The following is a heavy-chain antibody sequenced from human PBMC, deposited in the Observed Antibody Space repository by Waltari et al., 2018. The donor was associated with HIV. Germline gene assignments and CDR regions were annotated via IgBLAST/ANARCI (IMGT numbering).Heavy chain of an antibody. D-gene: IGHD4-4*01. J-gene: IGHJ2*01. CDR1: GGSISSSSYY. CDR2: IYYSGIT. Sequence: QLQLQESGPGLVKPSETLSLTCTVSGGSISSSSYYWGWIRQPPGKGLEWIGRIYYSGITDYNPSLKSRVTISVDTSRNQFSLKLSSVTAADTAVYYCARHLSYSNYLCYFDLWGRGTLVTVSS. CDR3: ARHLSYSNYLCYFDL. V-gene: IGHV4-39*01.